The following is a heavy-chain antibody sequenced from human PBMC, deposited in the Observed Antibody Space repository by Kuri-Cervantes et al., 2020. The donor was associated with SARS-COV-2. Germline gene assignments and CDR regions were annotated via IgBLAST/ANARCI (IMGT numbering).Heavy chain of an antibody. CDR2: ISYDGSNK. V-gene: IGHV3-30-3*02. CDR1: GFTFSSYA. Sequence: GGSLRLSCAASGFTFSSYAMHWVRQAPGKGLEWVAVISYDGSNKYYADSVKGRFTISRDNSKNTLHLQMNSLRAEDTAAYYCRKTEDIVVVVAAPSGDDHNWFDPWGQGTLVTVSS. D-gene: IGHD2-15*01. CDR3: RKTEDIVVVVAAPSGDDHNWFDP. J-gene: IGHJ5*02.